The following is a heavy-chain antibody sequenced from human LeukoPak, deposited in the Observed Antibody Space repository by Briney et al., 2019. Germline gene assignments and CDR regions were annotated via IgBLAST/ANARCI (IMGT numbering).Heavy chain of an antibody. CDR1: GYTFIIYY. V-gene: IGHV1-46*01. Sequence: ASVNVSCNASGYTFIIYYIHWVRHAPGPGHEWMGTVNPSVGSTNYAQKFQGRITMTRDTSTSTGYMELSSLRSGDTAVYYCARWKTMGEYWGQGTLVTVSS. CDR3: ARWKTMGEY. J-gene: IGHJ4*02. D-gene: IGHD3-16*01. CDR2: VNPSVGST.